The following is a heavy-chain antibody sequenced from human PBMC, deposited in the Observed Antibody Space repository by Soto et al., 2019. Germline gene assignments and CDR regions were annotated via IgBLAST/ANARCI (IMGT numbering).Heavy chain of an antibody. CDR3: ARSVGYCSSTSCPYYFDY. D-gene: IGHD2-2*01. J-gene: IGHJ4*02. CDR2: IIPIFGTA. V-gene: IGHV1-69*06. Sequence: SVKVSCKASLGPFSIDAISCVRQAPGQVLEWMGGIIPIFGTANYAQKFQGRVTITADKSTSTAYMELSSLRSEDTAVYYCARSVGYCSSTSCPYYFDYWGQGTLVTVSS. CDR1: LGPFSIDA.